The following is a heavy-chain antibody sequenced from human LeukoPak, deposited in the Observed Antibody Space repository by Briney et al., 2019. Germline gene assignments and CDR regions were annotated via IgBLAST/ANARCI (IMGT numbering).Heavy chain of an antibody. V-gene: IGHV4-59*08. J-gene: IGHJ4*02. CDR3: ATSVGTTGTT. Sequence: PSETLSLTCTVSAGSISSYYWTWLRQSPGKGLEWIGYIYYTGTTKYNSSLTSRVTISIDMSKNQFSLKLSSVTAADTAVYYCATSVGTTGTTWGQGTLVIVSS. CDR2: IYYTGTT. CDR1: AGSISSYY. D-gene: IGHD1-1*01.